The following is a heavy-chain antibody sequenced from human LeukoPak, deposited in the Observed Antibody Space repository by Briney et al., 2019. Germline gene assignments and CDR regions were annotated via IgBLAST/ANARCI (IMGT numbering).Heavy chain of an antibody. V-gene: IGHV3-30*02. Sequence: GGSLRLSCAASGFTFNSYGMHWVRQAPGKGLEWVAVIWYGGSNKYYADSVKGRFTISRDNSKNTLYLQMNSLRAGDTAVYYCAKDSVRYCSSTSCYLDYYFDYWGQGTLVTVSS. J-gene: IGHJ4*02. CDR1: GFTFNSYG. CDR3: AKDSVRYCSSTSCYLDYYFDY. D-gene: IGHD2-2*01. CDR2: IWYGGSNK.